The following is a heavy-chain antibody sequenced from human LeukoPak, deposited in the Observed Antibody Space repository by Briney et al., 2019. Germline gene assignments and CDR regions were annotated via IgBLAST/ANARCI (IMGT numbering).Heavy chain of an antibody. D-gene: IGHD4-23*01. J-gene: IGHJ4*02. CDR1: GFTFRSYA. CDR2: ISSNGGST. CDR3: VRSRKTTVGPD. V-gene: IGHV3-64D*06. Sequence: GGSLRLSCSASGFTFRSYAMHWVRQAPGKGLEYVSAISSNGGSTYYADSVKGRFTISRDNSKNTLYLQMSSLRAEDTAVYYCVRSRKTTVGPDWGQGTLVTVSS.